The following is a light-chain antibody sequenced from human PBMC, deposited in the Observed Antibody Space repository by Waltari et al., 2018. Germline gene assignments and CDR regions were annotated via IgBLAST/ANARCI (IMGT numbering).Light chain of an antibody. CDR3: SSYSPSGTPL. V-gene: IGLV2-14*01. CDR1: SSDVGGYNY. Sequence: QSALTQPASVSGSPGQSITISCTGTSSDVGGYNYVSWFQQHPGKAPKLMIYDVSDRSAGVSNRCSGSKSGTTASLTLSGLQAEAEADYYRSSYSPSGTPLFGGGTKLTVL. J-gene: IGLJ2*01. CDR2: DVS.